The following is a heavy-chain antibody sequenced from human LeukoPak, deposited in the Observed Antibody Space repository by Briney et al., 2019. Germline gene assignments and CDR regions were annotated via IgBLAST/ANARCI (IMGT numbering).Heavy chain of an antibody. V-gene: IGHV4-30-4*01. J-gene: IGHJ5*02. Sequence: SETLSLTCTVSSGSISSGDYYWSWIRQPPGKGLEWIGYIHYSGSTYYNPSLKSRVTISVDTSKNQFSLKLSSVTAADTAVYYCARVSGYSGYASFDPWGQGTLVTVSS. CDR3: ARVSGYSGYASFDP. CDR1: SGSISSGDYY. D-gene: IGHD5-12*01. CDR2: IHYSGST.